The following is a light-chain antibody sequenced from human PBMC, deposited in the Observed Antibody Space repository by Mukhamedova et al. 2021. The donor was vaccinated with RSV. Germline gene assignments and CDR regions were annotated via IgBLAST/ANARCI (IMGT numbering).Light chain of an antibody. Sequence: GQTASITCAGDKLGGNFSYRYHHKLGQSPVLVIYQDNKRPSGIPERFSGSNSGNTATLTISGTQATDEADYYCQAWDANILVFGG. V-gene: IGLV3-1*01. CDR3: QAWDANILV. CDR1: KLGGNF. CDR2: QDN. J-gene: IGLJ2*01.